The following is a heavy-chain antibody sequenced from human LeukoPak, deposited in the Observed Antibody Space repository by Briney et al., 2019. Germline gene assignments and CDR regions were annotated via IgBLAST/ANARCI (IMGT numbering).Heavy chain of an antibody. CDR1: GFTVSSNY. Sequence: GGSLRLSCAASGFTVSSNYMVWVRQAPEKGLEWVSFIYSGGSTYYADSVKGRFTISRDNSKNTLYLQMNSLRAVDTAVYYCARERREQLLPPYTRSVTYFDYWGQGTLVTVSS. V-gene: IGHV3-66*01. CDR2: IYSGGST. J-gene: IGHJ4*02. CDR3: ARERREQLLPPYTRSVTYFDY. D-gene: IGHD2-2*01.